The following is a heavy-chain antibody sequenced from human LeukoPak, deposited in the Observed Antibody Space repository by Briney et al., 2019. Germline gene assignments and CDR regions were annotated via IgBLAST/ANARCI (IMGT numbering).Heavy chain of an antibody. J-gene: IGHJ4*02. CDR2: ISGSGGST. V-gene: IGHV3-23*01. CDR3: AKTNYDYVWGNFDY. CDR1: GFTFSSYG. Sequence: GGSLRLSCAASGFTFSSYGMSWVRQAPGKWLEWVSAISGSGGSTYYADSVKGRFTISRDNSKNTLYLQMNSLRAEDTAVYYCAKTNYDYVWGNFDYWGQGTLVTVSS. D-gene: IGHD3-16*01.